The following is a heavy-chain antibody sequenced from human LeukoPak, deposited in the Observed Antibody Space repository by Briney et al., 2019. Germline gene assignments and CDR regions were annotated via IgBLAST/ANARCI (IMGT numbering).Heavy chain of an antibody. CDR1: GGSFSGYY. CDR2: INHSGST. D-gene: IGHD6-19*01. J-gene: IGHJ6*02. CDR3: ARGQWQWLVPGYYYYYGMDV. Sequence: SETLSLTCAVYGGSFSGYYWSWIRQPPGKGLEWIGEINHSGSTNYNPSLKSRVTISVDTSKNQFSLKLSSVTAADTAVYYCARGQWQWLVPGYYYYYGMDVWGQGTTVTVSS. V-gene: IGHV4-34*01.